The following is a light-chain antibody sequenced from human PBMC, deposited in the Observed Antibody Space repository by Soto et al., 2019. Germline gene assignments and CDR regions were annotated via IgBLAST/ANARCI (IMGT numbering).Light chain of an antibody. J-gene: IGLJ1*01. CDR2: GVS. Sequence: QCALTQPGSGSGYPGEAITISCSGTMSDIGSYNYVAWFQQFPGKTPKILIYGVSNRPSGVSSSFSGSKSGNTASLTISGLQAEDEADYYCISYTGSSTSYVFGSGTKVTVL. CDR3: ISYTGSSTSYV. V-gene: IGLV2-14*01. CDR1: MSDIGSYNY.